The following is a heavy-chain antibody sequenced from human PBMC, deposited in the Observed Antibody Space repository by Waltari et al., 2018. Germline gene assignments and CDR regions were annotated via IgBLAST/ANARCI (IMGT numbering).Heavy chain of an antibody. CDR3: AREATDCSGGSCYRSFDY. CDR1: GYTFTSYY. V-gene: IGHV1-46*01. D-gene: IGHD2-15*01. Sequence: QVQLVQSGAEVKKPGASVKVSCKASGYTFTSYYMPWVRQAPGQGLEWMGIINPSGGSTSYAQKFQGRVTMTRDTSTSTVYMELSSLRSEDTAVYYCAREATDCSGGSCYRSFDYWGQGTLVTVSS. CDR2: INPSGGST. J-gene: IGHJ4*02.